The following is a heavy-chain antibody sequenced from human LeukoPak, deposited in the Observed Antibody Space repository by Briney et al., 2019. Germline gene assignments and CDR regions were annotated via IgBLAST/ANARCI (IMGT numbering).Heavy chain of an antibody. CDR3: ARAGVVPAAINRAFDL. CDR2: IYHNGDT. V-gene: IGHV4-30-4*08. J-gene: IGHJ3*01. D-gene: IGHD2-2*02. Sequence: ASQTLSLTCIVSGGSIISGDYYWSWIRQPPGKGLEWIGYIYHNGDTYYNPSLKSRVSISVDTSKNQFSLKLSSVTAADTAVYYCARAGVVPAAINRAFDLWGQGSVVTVSS. CDR1: GGSIISGDYY.